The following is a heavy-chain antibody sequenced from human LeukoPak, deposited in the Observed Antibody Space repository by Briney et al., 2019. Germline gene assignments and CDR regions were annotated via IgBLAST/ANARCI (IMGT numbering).Heavy chain of an antibody. CDR1: GFTFSSYA. CDR2: INWNGGST. CDR3: ARDWYDNSDAFDI. J-gene: IGHJ3*02. D-gene: IGHD3-9*01. V-gene: IGHV3-20*04. Sequence: PGGSLRLSCAASGFTFSSYAMHWVRQAPGKGLEWVSGINWNGGSTGYADSVKGRFTISRDNAKNSLYLQMNSLRAEDTAVYYCARDWYDNSDAFDIWGQGTMVTVSS.